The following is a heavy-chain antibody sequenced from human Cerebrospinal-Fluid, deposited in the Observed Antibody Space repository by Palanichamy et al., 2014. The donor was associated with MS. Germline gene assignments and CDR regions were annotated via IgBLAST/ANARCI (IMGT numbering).Heavy chain of an antibody. CDR1: GVDSMITT. D-gene: IGHD2-15*01. J-gene: IGHJ4*02. CDR3: ARGGACSADSCSILGFDS. Sequence: QVQLQQWGGRTVEAFGDPVPHLRCLWGVDSMITTGVGSASPQEGLEWIGEINHSGSTNYNPSLESRVTISVDTSKNQFSLKLSSATVADTAVYYCARGGACSADSCSILGFDSWGQGTLVTVSS. CDR2: INHSGST. V-gene: IGHV4-34*02.